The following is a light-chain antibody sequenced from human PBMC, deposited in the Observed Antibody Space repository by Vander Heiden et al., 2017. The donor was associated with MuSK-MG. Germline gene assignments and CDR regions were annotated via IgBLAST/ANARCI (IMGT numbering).Light chain of an antibody. Sequence: QSVLTQPPSASGTPGQRVTISCSGSSSNIGSNTVNWYQQRTGTAPKLLIYSNNQRPSGVPDRFSGSKSGTSASLAISGLQSEDEADYYCAAWDDSRNVVVFGGGTKLTVL. CDR2: SNN. CDR3: AAWDDSRNVVV. CDR1: SSNIGSNT. V-gene: IGLV1-44*01. J-gene: IGLJ2*01.